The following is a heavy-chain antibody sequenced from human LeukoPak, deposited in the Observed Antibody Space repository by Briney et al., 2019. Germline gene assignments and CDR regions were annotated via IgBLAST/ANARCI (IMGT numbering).Heavy chain of an antibody. Sequence: GGSLRLSCAASGFTFSSYAMSWVRQAPGKGLEWVSGISGSGDNTYYADSVKGRFTISRDNSKNTLYVQVNSLGTEDTAAYYCAKGSFYDSSGSFYFDYWGQGTLVTVSS. V-gene: IGHV3-23*01. J-gene: IGHJ4*02. CDR2: ISGSGDNT. D-gene: IGHD3-22*01. CDR3: AKGSFYDSSGSFYFDY. CDR1: GFTFSSYA.